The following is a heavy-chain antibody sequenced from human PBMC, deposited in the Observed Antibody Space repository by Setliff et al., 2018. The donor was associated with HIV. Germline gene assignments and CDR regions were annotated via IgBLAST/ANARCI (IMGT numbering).Heavy chain of an antibody. CDR2: VSYSGST. J-gene: IGHJ4*02. Sequence: SETLSLTCSVSGGSISSSGYYWSWIRQHPGKGLDWIGGVSYSGSTDYNPSLQSRATLSIATSQNQYSLKLTSLIAAVTALYYCARGPFVLPFLERLVYFDYWCQGKLVTVSS. V-gene: IGHV4-31*02. D-gene: IGHD3-3*02. CDR3: ARGPFVLPFLERLVYFDY. CDR1: GGSISSSGYY.